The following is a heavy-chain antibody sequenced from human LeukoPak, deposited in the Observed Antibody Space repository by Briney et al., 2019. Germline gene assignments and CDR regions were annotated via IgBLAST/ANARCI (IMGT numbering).Heavy chain of an antibody. CDR3: AREDGVHSIAAAASDAFDI. D-gene: IGHD6-13*01. CDR2: IIPIFGTA. J-gene: IGHJ3*02. Sequence: SVKVSCKASGGTFSSYAISWVRQAPGQGLEWMGGIIPIFGTANYAQKFQGRVTITTDESTSTAYMELSSLRSEDTAVYYCAREDGVHSIAAAASDAFDIWGQGTMVTVSS. CDR1: GGTFSSYA. V-gene: IGHV1-69*05.